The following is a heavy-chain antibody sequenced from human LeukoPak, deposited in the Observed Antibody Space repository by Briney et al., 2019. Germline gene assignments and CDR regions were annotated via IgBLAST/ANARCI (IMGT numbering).Heavy chain of an antibody. CDR2: IYPGDSDT. V-gene: IGHV5-51*01. J-gene: IGHJ3*02. CDR1: GYSFTSYW. CDR3: ARSFDQLLFYAFDI. D-gene: IGHD2-2*01. Sequence: DSLKISCNGSGYSFTSYWIGWVRQMPGKGLEWMGIIYPGDSDTRYSPSFQGQVTISADKSISTAYLQWSSLKASDTAMYYCARSFDQLLFYAFDIWGQGTMVTVSS.